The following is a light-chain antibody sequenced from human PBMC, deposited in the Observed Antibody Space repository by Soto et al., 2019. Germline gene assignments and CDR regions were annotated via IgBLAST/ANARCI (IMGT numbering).Light chain of an antibody. V-gene: IGLV2-14*01. Sequence: QSALTQPASVSVSPGQSVTISCTGTSSDVGGYNYVSWYQQHPGKAPKLMIYDVTNRPSGVSIRFSGSKSGNTASLTISGFQAEDEADYYCSSYTSDSTVVFGGGTKLTVL. CDR3: SSYTSDSTVV. CDR2: DVT. J-gene: IGLJ2*01. CDR1: SSDVGGYNY.